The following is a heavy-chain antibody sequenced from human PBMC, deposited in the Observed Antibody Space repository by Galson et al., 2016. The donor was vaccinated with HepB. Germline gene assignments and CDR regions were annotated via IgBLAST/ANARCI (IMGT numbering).Heavy chain of an antibody. CDR3: AREESAGRDYYHAMDV. J-gene: IGHJ6*02. CDR1: GGSISSGDYY. Sequence: TLSLTCTVPGGSISSGDYYWSWIRQHPGKGLEWIGYIYYYGSTYYSPSLRSRVTLSVDTSKNQFSLKLISVTAADTAVYYCAREESAGRDYYHAMDVWGQGTTVTVSS. V-gene: IGHV4-31*03. D-gene: IGHD4/OR15-4a*01. CDR2: IYYYGST.